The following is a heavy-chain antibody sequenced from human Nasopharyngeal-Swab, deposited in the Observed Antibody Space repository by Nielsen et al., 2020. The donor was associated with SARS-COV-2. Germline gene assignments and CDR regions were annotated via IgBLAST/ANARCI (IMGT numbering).Heavy chain of an antibody. CDR3: AAGRYYDFWSGYSDY. Sequence: SLRLSCAASGFTFSSYSMNWVRQAPGKGLEWVSYISSSSSTIYYADSVKGRFTISRDNAKNSLYLQMNSLRAEDTAVYYCAAGRYYDFWSGYSDYWGQGTLVTVSS. D-gene: IGHD3-3*01. CDR1: GFTFSSYS. V-gene: IGHV3-48*04. J-gene: IGHJ4*02. CDR2: ISSSSSTI.